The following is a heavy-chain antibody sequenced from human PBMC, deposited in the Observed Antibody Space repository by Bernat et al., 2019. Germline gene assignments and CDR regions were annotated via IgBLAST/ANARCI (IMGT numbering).Heavy chain of an antibody. J-gene: IGHJ2*01. CDR2: IYYSGST. Sequence: QLQLQESGPGLVKPSETLSLTCTVSGGSISSSSYYWGWIRQPPGKGLEWIGSIYYSGSTYYNPSLKSRVTISVDTSKNQFSLKLSSVTAADTAVYYCARVKIAVAGTNWYCDLWGRGTLVTVSS. CDR1: GGSISSSSYY. D-gene: IGHD6-19*01. CDR3: ARVKIAVAGTNWYCDL. V-gene: IGHV4-39*01.